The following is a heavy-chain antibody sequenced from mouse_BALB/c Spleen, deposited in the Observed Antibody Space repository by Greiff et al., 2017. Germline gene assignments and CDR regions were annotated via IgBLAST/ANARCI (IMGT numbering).Heavy chain of an antibody. V-gene: IGHV1-5*01. CDR3: TRFAPHEYYAMDY. CDR1: GYTFTSYW. CDR2: IYPGNSDT. J-gene: IGHJ4*01. Sequence: VQLKESGTVLARPGASVKMSCKASGYTFTSYWMHWVKQRPGQGLEWIGAIYPGNSDTSYNQKFKGKAKLTAVTSTSTAYMELSSLTNEDSAVYYCTRFAPHEYYAMDYWGQGTSVTVSS.